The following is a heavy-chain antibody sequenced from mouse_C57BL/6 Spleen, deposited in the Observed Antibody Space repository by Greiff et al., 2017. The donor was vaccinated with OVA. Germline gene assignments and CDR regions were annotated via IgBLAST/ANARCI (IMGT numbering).Heavy chain of an antibody. CDR2: IDPSDSYT. J-gene: IGHJ4*01. V-gene: IGHV1-50*01. CDR3: ARGNPLYAMDY. Sequence: VQLQQSGAELVKPGASVQLSCKASGYTFTSYWMQWVKQRPGQGLEWIGEIDPSDSYTNYNQKFKGKATLTVDTSSSTAYMQLSSLASEDSAVYYCARGNPLYAMDYWGQGTSVTVSS. CDR1: GYTFTSYW. D-gene: IGHD2-1*01.